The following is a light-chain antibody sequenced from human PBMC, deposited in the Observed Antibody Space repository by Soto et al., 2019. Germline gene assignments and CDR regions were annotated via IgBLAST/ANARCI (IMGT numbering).Light chain of an antibody. J-gene: IGKJ2*01. CDR3: QQYDDSSPT. Sequence: DIQMTQSPSTLSASIGDRVTVTCWASQSIGTWLAWYQQKPGKAPKLLIYRASSLESGVPSRFSGSGSGAEFTLTISSLQPDDSATYFCQQYDDSSPTFGQGTKLEIK. V-gene: IGKV1-5*03. CDR1: QSIGTW. CDR2: RAS.